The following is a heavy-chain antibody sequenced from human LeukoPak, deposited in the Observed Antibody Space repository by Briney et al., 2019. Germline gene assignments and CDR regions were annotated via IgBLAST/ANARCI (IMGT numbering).Heavy chain of an antibody. CDR3: AKDHRIHPTLGYSYGLDY. V-gene: IGHV3-23*01. CDR1: GLTFSNSA. Sequence: GGSLRLSCADSGLTFSNSAMTWVRQAPGKGLDWVSSLSGDSDSTYYADSVMGRFTISRDNSKNTLYLQMNSLRAEDTAVYYCAKDHRIHPTLGYSYGLDYWGQGTLVTVSS. J-gene: IGHJ4*02. CDR2: LSGDSDST. D-gene: IGHD5-18*01.